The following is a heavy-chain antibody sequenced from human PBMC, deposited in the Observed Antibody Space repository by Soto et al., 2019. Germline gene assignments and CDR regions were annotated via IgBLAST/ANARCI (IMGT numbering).Heavy chain of an antibody. D-gene: IGHD3-16*01. V-gene: IGHV1-69*01. Sequence: QVHLVQSGAEVKKPGSSVRVSCKASGGTYRNYAVNWVRQAPGQGLEWMGGIIPISGTTNYAQRFQGRVTITADESTSTAYMELSSLKSEDTAIYYCAKDTDHAYDFWGQGTLVTVSS. CDR3: AKDTDHAYDF. CDR2: IIPISGTT. CDR1: GGTYRNYA. J-gene: IGHJ4*02.